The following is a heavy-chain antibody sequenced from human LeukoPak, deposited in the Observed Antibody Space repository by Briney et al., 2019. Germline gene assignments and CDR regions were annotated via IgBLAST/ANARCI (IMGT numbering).Heavy chain of an antibody. CDR1: GFTFGIYS. Sequence: PGGSLRLSCAASGFTFGIYSIHWVRQAPGEGLGWVSRVKGDGSVTSYADSVKGRFTMSRDNARSTMYLQMNSMRAEDTAVYYCARDGFLGPVTAYLDYWGQGTPVTVSS. J-gene: IGHJ4*02. D-gene: IGHD3/OR15-3a*01. CDR3: ARDGFLGPVTAYLDY. CDR2: VKGDGSVT. V-gene: IGHV3-74*01.